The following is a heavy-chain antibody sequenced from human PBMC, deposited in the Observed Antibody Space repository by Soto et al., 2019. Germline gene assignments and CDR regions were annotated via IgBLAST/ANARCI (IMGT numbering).Heavy chain of an antibody. CDR1: GFSFSSSA. Sequence: LRLSCAASGFSFSSSAMSWVRQAPGKGLEWVAAISESGDNTFYADSVKGRFTISRENSNNALYLQMDTLRAEDTALYFCAKGGYTYGLDPWGQGTLVTVSS. CDR2: ISESGDNT. D-gene: IGHD5-18*01. J-gene: IGHJ5*02. CDR3: AKGGYTYGLDP. V-gene: IGHV3-23*01.